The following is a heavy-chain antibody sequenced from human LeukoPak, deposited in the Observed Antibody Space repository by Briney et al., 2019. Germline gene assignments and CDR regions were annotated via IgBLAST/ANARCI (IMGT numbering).Heavy chain of an antibody. CDR3: AKSQGAVAGPIDF. CDR2: ISWGTDSI. J-gene: IGHJ4*02. Sequence: AGGSLRLSCAASGFTFNDHAMYWVRQVPGKGLEWVSGISWGTDSIGYADSVKGRFTISRDNAKNSLYLQMNSLRTEDTALYYCAKSQGAVAGPIDFWGQGTLVTVSS. CDR1: GFTFNDHA. V-gene: IGHV3-9*01. D-gene: IGHD6-19*01.